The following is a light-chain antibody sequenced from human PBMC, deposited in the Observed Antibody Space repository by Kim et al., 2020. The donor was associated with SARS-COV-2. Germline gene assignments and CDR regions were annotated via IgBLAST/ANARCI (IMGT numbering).Light chain of an antibody. V-gene: IGKV1-5*01. CDR2: DAS. CDR1: QTISSW. Sequence: ASLGDRITIPCRASQTISSWLAWYQQKPGKAPKFLIYDASNLETGVPSRFSASGSGTDFTLTIDSLQADDLATYYCHQYSDFPWTFGQGTKVDIK. CDR3: HQYSDFPWT. J-gene: IGKJ1*01.